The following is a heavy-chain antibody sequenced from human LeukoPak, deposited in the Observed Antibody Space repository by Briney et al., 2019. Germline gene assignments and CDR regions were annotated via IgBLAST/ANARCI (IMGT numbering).Heavy chain of an antibody. Sequence: GGSLRLSCAASGFTFSSYSVNWVRQAPGKGLEWVSSISSSSGYIYYADSVKGRFTISRDNAKNSLYLQMNSLRAEDTAVYYCASGQDPNSVHTTIDYWGQGTLVTVSS. V-gene: IGHV3-21*01. J-gene: IGHJ4*02. CDR1: GFTFSSYS. CDR2: ISSSSGYI. CDR3: ASGQDPNSVHTTIDY. D-gene: IGHD5/OR15-5a*01.